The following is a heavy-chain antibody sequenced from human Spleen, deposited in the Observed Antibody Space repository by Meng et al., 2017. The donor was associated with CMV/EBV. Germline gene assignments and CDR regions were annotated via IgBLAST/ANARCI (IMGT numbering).Heavy chain of an antibody. J-gene: IGHJ5*01. CDR2: ISWNSAHI. V-gene: IGHV3-9*01. D-gene: IGHD3-10*01. Sequence: LSLTCTVSGYSISSGYYWGWIRQPPGKGLEWISGISWNSAHIAYADSVRGRFTISRDNAKNSLYLQMNSLKTEDTALYYCAKDITYYYGSGISWGQGTLVTVSS. CDR1: GYSISSGYY. CDR3: AKDITYYYGSGIS.